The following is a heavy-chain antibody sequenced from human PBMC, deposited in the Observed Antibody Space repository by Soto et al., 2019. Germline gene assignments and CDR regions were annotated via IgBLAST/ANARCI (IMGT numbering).Heavy chain of an antibody. CDR3: AREELDSGY. J-gene: IGHJ4*02. D-gene: IGHD1-26*01. Sequence: GASGKGSCNASGYPFTGYHIHWVRQAPGQGLEWMGWINPNSGGTNYAQTFQGGVTMPRDTSISTAYMELSRLRPDATAVYYCAREELDSGYWGQGTLVTVSS. CDR1: GYPFTGYH. CDR2: INPNSGGT. V-gene: IGHV1-2*02.